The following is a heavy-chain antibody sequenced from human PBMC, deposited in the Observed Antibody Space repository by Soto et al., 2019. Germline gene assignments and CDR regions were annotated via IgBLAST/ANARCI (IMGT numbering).Heavy chain of an antibody. CDR1: GGPIKTGDYY. Sequence: PSETLSRSCNVSGGPIKTGDYYWNWIRQPPGKGLEWIGYVFYSGATNYSPSLKSRAAISMDTSKNQFSLSLTSVTAADTAVYYCARAGFSYCYLLFWGQG. CDR3: ARAGFSYCYLLF. CDR2: VFYSGAT. J-gene: IGHJ4*02. V-gene: IGHV4-30-4*01. D-gene: IGHD5-18*01.